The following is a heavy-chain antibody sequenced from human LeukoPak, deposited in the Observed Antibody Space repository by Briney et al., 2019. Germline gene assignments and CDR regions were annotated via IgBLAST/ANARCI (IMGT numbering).Heavy chain of an antibody. Sequence: GGSLRLSCAVSGFTFSVYAMSWVRQTPGKGLEWVSGISSSGGSAHYADSVKGRFTISRDNSKNTLYLLMNSLRAEDTAVYYCARHFSTAGALAIDYWGQETLVTVSS. CDR2: ISSSGGSA. CDR3: ARHFSTAGALAIDY. V-gene: IGHV3-23*01. CDR1: GFTFSVYA. J-gene: IGHJ4*02. D-gene: IGHD6-13*01.